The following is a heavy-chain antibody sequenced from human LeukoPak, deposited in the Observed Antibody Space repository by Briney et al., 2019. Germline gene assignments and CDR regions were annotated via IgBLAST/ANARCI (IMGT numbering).Heavy chain of an antibody. J-gene: IGHJ4*02. CDR2: ISYDGSNK. CDR1: GFTFSSYG. V-gene: IGHV3-30*18. Sequence: PGGSPRLSCAASGFTFSSYGMHWVRQAPGKGLEWVAVISYDGSNKYYADSVKGRFTISRDNSKNTLYLQMNSLRAEDTAVYYCAKESSDYGGNEGLDYWGQGTLVTVSS. D-gene: IGHD4-23*01. CDR3: AKESSDYGGNEGLDY.